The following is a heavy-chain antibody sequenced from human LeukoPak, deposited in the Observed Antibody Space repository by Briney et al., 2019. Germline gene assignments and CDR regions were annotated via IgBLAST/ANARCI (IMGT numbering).Heavy chain of an antibody. J-gene: IGHJ4*02. CDR1: GGSFSGYY. Sequence: SETLSLTCAVYGGSFSGYYWSWIRQPPGKGLEWIGEINHSGSTNYNPSLKSRVTISVDTSKNQFSLGLSSVTAADTAVYYCARLLGGAALGGPRDYWGQGTLVTVSS. CDR3: ARLLGGAALGGPRDY. CDR2: INHSGST. V-gene: IGHV4-34*01. D-gene: IGHD1-26*01.